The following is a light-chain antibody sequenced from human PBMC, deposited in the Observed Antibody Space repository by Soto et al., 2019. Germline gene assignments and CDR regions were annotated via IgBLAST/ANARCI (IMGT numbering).Light chain of an antibody. CDR1: QSLLSSGGEAY. CDR2: EVS. V-gene: IGKV2D-29*02. CDR3: MQRTHLPHT. J-gene: IGKJ5*01. Sequence: DIVMSQTPLSLSVTHGQPASISCRSSQSLLSSGGEAYLFWYLQRPGQSPQTLIYEVSNRNYAVPYRLSGGGSGTDFTLKIRRVEAEDAGVYYCMQRTHLPHTFGQGTRLEVK.